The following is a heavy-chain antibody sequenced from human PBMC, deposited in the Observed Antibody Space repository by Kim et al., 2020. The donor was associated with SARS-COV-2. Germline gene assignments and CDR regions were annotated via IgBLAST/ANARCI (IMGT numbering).Heavy chain of an antibody. CDR3: AKGVPFKVVRGVISPWFGP. V-gene: IGHV3-23*01. Sequence: GGSLRLSCAASGFTFSSYAMSWVRQAPGKGLEWVSAISGSGGSTYYADSVKGRFTISRDNSKNTLYLQMNSLRAEDTAVYYCAKGVPFKVVRGVISPWFGPCGQETLVTVSS. CDR2: ISGSGGST. CDR1: GFTFSSYA. D-gene: IGHD3-10*01. J-gene: IGHJ5*02.